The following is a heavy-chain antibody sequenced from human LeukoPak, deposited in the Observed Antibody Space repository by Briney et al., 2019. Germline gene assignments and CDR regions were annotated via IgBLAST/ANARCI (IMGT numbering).Heavy chain of an antibody. D-gene: IGHD3-9*01. CDR3: ASSGSDILTGYRYYYYGMDV. V-gene: IGHV1-58*02. J-gene: IGHJ6*02. CDR1: EFTFTSSA. CDR2: IVVGSGNT. Sequence: SVKVSCKASEFTFTSSAMQWVRQARGQRLEWIGWIVVGSGNTNYAQKFQERVTITRDMSTSTAYMELSSLRSEDTAVYYCASSGSDILTGYRYYYYGMDVWGQGTTVTVSS.